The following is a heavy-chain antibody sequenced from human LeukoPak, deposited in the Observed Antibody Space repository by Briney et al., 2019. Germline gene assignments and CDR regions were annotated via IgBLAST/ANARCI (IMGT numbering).Heavy chain of an antibody. V-gene: IGHV4-39*07. Sequence: SETLSLTCTVSGGSISSSSYYWGWIRQPPGKGLEWIGSIYYSVSTYYNPSLKSRVTISVDTSKNQFSLKLSSVTAADTAVYYCARAKQQPEYYYYYYYMDVWGKGTTVTVSS. CDR1: GGSISSSSYY. D-gene: IGHD6-13*01. CDR3: ARAKQQPEYYYYYYYMDV. CDR2: IYYSVST. J-gene: IGHJ6*03.